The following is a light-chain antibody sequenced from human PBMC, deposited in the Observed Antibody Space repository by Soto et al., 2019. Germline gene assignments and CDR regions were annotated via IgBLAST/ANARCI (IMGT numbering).Light chain of an antibody. V-gene: IGKV3-11*01. J-gene: IGKJ1*01. CDR2: DAS. CDR3: QQRSSWPRT. Sequence: EIVLTQSPGTLSLSPGERATLSCRASQSVSSYLAWYQQKPGQAPRLLLYDASNRATGIPARFSGSGSGTDFTLTISRLEPEDFAVYYCQQRSSWPRTFGQGTKVEIK. CDR1: QSVSSY.